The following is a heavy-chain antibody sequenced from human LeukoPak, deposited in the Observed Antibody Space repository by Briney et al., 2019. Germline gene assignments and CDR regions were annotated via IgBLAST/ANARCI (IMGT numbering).Heavy chain of an antibody. J-gene: IGHJ6*03. CDR1: GFTFSGSA. V-gene: IGHV3-73*01. CDR2: IGSKSYNYAT. D-gene: IGHD6-19*01. Sequence: GGSLRLSCAASGFTFSGSAMYWVRQASGKGLEWVGRIGSKSYNYATAYAASVKGRFTISRDDSTNTAYLQMSSLEIDDTAVYYCSWASRRSIAVAGTFNYYYYMDVWGKGTTVTVSS. CDR3: SWASRRSIAVAGTFNYYYYMDV.